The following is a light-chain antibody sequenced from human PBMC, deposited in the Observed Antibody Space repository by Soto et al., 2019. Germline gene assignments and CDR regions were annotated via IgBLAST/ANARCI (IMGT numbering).Light chain of an antibody. CDR1: KLGDNL. CDR3: QAWDSSTAV. CDR2: QDS. Sequence: SYELTQPPSVSVSPGQTGSITCSGDKLGDNLVCWYQQNPGQSPVLVIYQDSKRPSGIPERFSGSKSGNTATLTIGGTQAMDEADYYCQAWDSSTAVFGGGTKLTVL. J-gene: IGLJ2*01. V-gene: IGLV3-1*01.